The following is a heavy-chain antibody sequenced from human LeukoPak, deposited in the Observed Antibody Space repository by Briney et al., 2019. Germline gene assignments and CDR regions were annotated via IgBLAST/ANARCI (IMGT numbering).Heavy chain of an antibody. CDR3: ARDSLYSSYRGWFDP. Sequence: GGSLRLSCAASGFTFSSYSMNWVRQAPGKGLEWVSSISSSSSYIYYADSVKGRFTISRDNAKNSLYLQMNSLRAEDTAVYYCARDSLYSSYRGWFDPWGQGTLVTVSS. J-gene: IGHJ5*02. V-gene: IGHV3-21*01. D-gene: IGHD6-6*01. CDR1: GFTFSSYS. CDR2: ISSSSSYI.